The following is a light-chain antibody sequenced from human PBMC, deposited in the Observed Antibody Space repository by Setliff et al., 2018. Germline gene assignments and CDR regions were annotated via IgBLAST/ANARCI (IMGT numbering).Light chain of an antibody. CDR1: SSDVGGYNY. J-gene: IGLJ1*01. CDR2: EVS. V-gene: IGLV2-8*01. Sequence: QSVLTQPPSASGSPGQSVTISCTGTSSDVGGYNYVSWYQQHTGKAPKLMIYEVSKRPSGVPDRFSGSKSGNTASLTVSGLQAEDEADYYCSSYAGGNDPYVFGTGTKGTVL. CDR3: SSYAGGNDPYV.